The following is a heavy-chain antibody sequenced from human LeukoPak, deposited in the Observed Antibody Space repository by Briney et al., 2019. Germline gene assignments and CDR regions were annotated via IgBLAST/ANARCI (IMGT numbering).Heavy chain of an antibody. V-gene: IGHV1-2*02. D-gene: IGHD1-14*01. CDR1: GYTFTGHY. Sequence: GASVKVSCKASGYTFTGHYMHWVRQAPGHGLEWMGWINPNSGGTNYAQKFQGRVTMTRDTSISTAYMELSRLRSDDTAVYYCARDRATGNHYYSSAFDIWGQGTMVTVSS. CDR3: ARDRATGNHYYSSAFDI. J-gene: IGHJ3*02. CDR2: INPNSGGT.